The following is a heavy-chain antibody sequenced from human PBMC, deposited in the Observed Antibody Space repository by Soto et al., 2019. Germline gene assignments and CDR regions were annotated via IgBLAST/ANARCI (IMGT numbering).Heavy chain of an antibody. CDR2: IYSGGST. V-gene: IGHV3-53*04. CDR3: ARVAIPPTGTAYYYYGMDV. CDR1: GFTVSNNY. J-gene: IGHJ6*02. Sequence: PGGSLRLSCAASGFTVSNNYMSWVRQAPGKGLEWVSVIYSGGSTYYADSVKGRFTISRHNSKNTLYLQMNSLRAEDTAVYYCARVAIPPTGTAYYYYGMDVWGQGTTVTVSS. D-gene: IGHD2-8*02.